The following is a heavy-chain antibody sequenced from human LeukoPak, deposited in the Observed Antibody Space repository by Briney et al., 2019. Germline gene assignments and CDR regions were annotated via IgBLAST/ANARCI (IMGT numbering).Heavy chain of an antibody. J-gene: IGHJ4*02. D-gene: IGHD6-13*01. CDR2: ISGSGGST. V-gene: IGHV3-23*01. CDR1: GFTFSNAW. Sequence: GGSLRLSCAASGFTFSNAWMTWVRQAPGKGLEWVSGISGSGGSTYYADSVKGRFTISRDNSKNTLFLQMDSLRAEDTAVYYCVGWQLILFDFWGQGTLVTVSS. CDR3: VGWQLILFDF.